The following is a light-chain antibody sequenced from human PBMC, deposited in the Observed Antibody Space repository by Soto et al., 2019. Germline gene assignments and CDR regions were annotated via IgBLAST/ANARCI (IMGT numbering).Light chain of an antibody. CDR2: DVT. J-gene: IGLJ1*01. CDR1: SNDVGAYNF. CDR3: SSYTRTATRYV. Sequence: QSVLTQPASVSGSPEQSTTISCSGTSNDVGAYNFVSWYQQHPGRAPKLILYDVTSRPSNVSIRFSGSKSGNTASLSISGLRPEDEADYFCSSYTRTATRYVFGSGTKVTVL. V-gene: IGLV2-14*03.